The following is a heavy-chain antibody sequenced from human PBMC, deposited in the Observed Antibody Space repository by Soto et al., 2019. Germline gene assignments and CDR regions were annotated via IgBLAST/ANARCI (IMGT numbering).Heavy chain of an antibody. CDR1: GYTFTSYA. CDR3: ARGDGGPIGWFDP. D-gene: IGHD3-16*01. J-gene: IGHJ5*02. Sequence: QVQLVQSGAEVKKPGASVKVSCKASGYTFTSYAMHWVRQAPGQRLEWMGWINAGNGNTKYSKKFQGRVTITMDTSASTAYMERSSRRSEDTAVYYCARGDGGPIGWFDPWCQGTLVTVSS. V-gene: IGHV1-3*01. CDR2: INAGNGNT.